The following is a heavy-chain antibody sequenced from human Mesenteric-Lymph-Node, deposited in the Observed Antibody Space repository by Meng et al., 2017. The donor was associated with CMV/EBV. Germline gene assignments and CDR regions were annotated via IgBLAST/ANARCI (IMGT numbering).Heavy chain of an antibody. Sequence: VSCKASGGPFSSYAISWVRQAPGQGLEWMGGIIPIFGTANYAQKFQGRVTITADESTSTAYMELSSLRSEDTAVYYCASLGKAGFDYWGQGTLVTVSS. D-gene: IGHD3-10*01. V-gene: IGHV1-69*01. CDR2: IIPIFGTA. CDR1: GGPFSSYA. J-gene: IGHJ4*02. CDR3: ASLGKAGFDY.